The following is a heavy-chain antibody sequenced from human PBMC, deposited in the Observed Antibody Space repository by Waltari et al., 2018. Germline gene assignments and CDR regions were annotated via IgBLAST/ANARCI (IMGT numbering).Heavy chain of an antibody. Sequence: EVQLVESGGGLVKPGGSLRLSCAASGLTFSTNVMNWVRQAPGKGMGWVPSISSISRDIYYADSVKGRFTISRDNAKNSLSLHMNSLRAEDTAVYYCARGYCRGVICYFDFWGQGTLVTVSS. CDR2: ISSISRDI. J-gene: IGHJ4*02. D-gene: IGHD2-15*01. CDR3: ARGYCRGVICYFDF. V-gene: IGHV3-21*01. CDR1: GLTFSTNV.